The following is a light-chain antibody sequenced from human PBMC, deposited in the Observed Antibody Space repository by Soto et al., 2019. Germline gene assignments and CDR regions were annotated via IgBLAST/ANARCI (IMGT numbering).Light chain of an antibody. Sequence: QSALPQPRSVSGSPGQSGTISCTGTSSDVGGYKYVSWYQQHPGKAPKLMIYDVSERPSGVPDRFSASKSGNTASLTISGLHAEDEADYYCCSYAGSPYVFGTGTKVTVL. CDR1: SSDVGGYKY. CDR3: CSYAGSPYV. V-gene: IGLV2-11*01. J-gene: IGLJ1*01. CDR2: DVS.